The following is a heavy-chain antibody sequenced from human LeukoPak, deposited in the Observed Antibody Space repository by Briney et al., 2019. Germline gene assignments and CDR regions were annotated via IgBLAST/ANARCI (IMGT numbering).Heavy chain of an antibody. J-gene: IGHJ4*02. V-gene: IGHV3-21*06. D-gene: IGHD1-14*01. CDR3: ATETNGRHYDY. CDR2: IGPTGSDR. CDR1: GFTFSSYG. Sequence: GGSLRLSCAAPGFTFSSYGMHGVGQAPGKGREWVASIGPTGSDRYHADSIKGRFTISRDNASNFLYLQMNSLRAEDTAVYYCATETNGRHYDYWGQGTLLTVSS.